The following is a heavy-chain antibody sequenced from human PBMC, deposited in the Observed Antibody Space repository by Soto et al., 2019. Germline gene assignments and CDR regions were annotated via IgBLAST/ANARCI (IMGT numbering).Heavy chain of an antibody. CDR2: IYYSGST. Sequence: PSETLSLTCTVSGGSISSSSYYWGWIRQHPGKGLEWIGSIYYSGSTSYNPSLKSRVTISVDTSKNQFSLKLSSVTAADTAVYYCARLYSSGWYVLRYYYMDVWGKGATVTVSS. V-gene: IGHV4-39*07. D-gene: IGHD6-19*01. J-gene: IGHJ6*03. CDR3: ARLYSSGWYVLRYYYMDV. CDR1: GGSISSSSYY.